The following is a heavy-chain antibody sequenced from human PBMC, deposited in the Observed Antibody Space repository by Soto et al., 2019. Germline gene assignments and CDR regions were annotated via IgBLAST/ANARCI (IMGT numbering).Heavy chain of an antibody. J-gene: IGHJ4*02. D-gene: IGHD2-21*02. V-gene: IGHV3-23*01. CDR2: ISGSGGST. CDR3: AKVKGMVTATPYFDY. Sequence: GGSLRLSCAASGFTFSSYAMSWVRQAPGKGLEWVSAISGSGGSTYYADSVKGRFAISRDNSKNTLYLQMNSLRAEDTAVYYCAKVKGMVTATPYFDYWGQGSLVTVSS. CDR1: GFTFSSYA.